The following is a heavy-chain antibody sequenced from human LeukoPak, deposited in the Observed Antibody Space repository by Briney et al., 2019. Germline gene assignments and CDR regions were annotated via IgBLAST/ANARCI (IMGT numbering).Heavy chain of an antibody. CDR1: GFTFSSYA. V-gene: IGHV3-48*04. CDR3: ARPLFCSSTSCGAIEC. J-gene: IGHJ4*02. CDR2: ISYSGDTI. D-gene: IGHD2-2*01. Sequence: GGSLRLSCAASGFTFSSYAMSWVRQAPGKGLEWVSYISYSGDTIYYADSVKGRFTVSRDNAKNSLYLQMNSLRAEDTAVYYCARPLFCSSTSCGAIECWGQGTLVTVSS.